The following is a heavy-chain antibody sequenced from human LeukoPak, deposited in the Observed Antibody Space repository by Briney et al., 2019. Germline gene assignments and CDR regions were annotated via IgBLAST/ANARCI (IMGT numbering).Heavy chain of an antibody. CDR1: GYSFTGCD. V-gene: IGHV1-2*02. CDR3: ASGGGSLDY. J-gene: IGHJ4*02. CDR2: INPNSGGT. Sequence: ASVTVSCKASGYSFTGCDMHWVRQAYAQGLEWMGWINPNSGGTNYAQKFQGRVTMTTDTSISTAYMELSRLRSDDTAVYYCASGGGSLDYWGQGTLVTVSS. D-gene: IGHD2-15*01.